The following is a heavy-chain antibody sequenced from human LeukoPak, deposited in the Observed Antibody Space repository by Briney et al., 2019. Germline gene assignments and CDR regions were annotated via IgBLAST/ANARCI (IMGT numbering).Heavy chain of an antibody. V-gene: IGHV4-34*01. CDR2: INHSGST. CDR3: ARVDRHSSSGGWFDL. CDR1: GGSFSGYY. J-gene: IGHJ5*02. Sequence: SETLSLTCAVYGGSFSGYYWSWIRQPPGKGLKWIGEINHSGSTNYNPSLKSRVTISVDTSKNQFSLKLSSVTAADTAVYYCARVDRHSSSGGWFDLWGQGTLVTVSS. D-gene: IGHD6-6*01.